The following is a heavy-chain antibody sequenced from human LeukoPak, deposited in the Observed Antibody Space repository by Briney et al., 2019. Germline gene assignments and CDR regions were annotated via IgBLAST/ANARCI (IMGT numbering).Heavy chain of an antibody. CDR2: IYYSGST. D-gene: IGHD3-9*01. Sequence: SETLSLTCTVSGGSISSSSYYWGWIRQPPGKGLEWIGSIYYSGSTYYNPSLKSRVTISVDTSKNQFSLKLSSVTAANTAVYYCARPGEGLGFDYWGQGTLVTASS. CDR1: GGSISSSSYY. J-gene: IGHJ4*02. V-gene: IGHV4-39*01. CDR3: ARPGEGLGFDY.